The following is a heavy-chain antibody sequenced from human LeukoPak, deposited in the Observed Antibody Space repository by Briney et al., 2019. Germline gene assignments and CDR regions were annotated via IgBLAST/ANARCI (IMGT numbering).Heavy chain of an antibody. Sequence: GGSLRLSCAASGFTFSNFGMTWVRQAPGKGLEWVSLISAGGDSTYHADSVKGRFTISRDNSKNTLFLQVNSLRAEDTAIYYCAKNGDRGAYCSGGSCYPYYYYYMDVWGKGTTVTISS. CDR1: GFTFSNFG. CDR3: AKNGDRGAYCSGGSCYPYYYYYMDV. CDR2: ISAGGDST. D-gene: IGHD2-15*01. V-gene: IGHV3-23*01. J-gene: IGHJ6*03.